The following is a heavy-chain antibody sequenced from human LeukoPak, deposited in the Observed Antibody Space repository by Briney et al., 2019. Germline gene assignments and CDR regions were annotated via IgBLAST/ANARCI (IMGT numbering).Heavy chain of an antibody. J-gene: IGHJ4*02. CDR1: AFTFTTIA. D-gene: IGHD3-22*01. CDR2: IIDSGDRT. V-gene: IGHV3-23*01. Sequence: QPGGSLTPSCPPPAFTFTTIAMGWVGQPQGRGLKWVSGIIDSGDRTYYADSVKGRFTISRDNSKNTLYLQMNSLRAEDTAVYYCAKYARSGYYYGALGSFDYWGQGTLVTVSS. CDR3: AKYARSGYYYGALGSFDY.